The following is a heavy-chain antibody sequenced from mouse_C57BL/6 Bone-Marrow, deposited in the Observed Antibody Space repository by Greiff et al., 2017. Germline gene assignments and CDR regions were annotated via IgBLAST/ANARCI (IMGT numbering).Heavy chain of an antibody. CDR3: ARGSFDY. J-gene: IGHJ2*01. D-gene: IGHD1-1*01. Sequence: QVQLQQSGPGLVQPSQRLSITCTVSGFSLTSYGVHWVRQSPGKGLEWLGVIWSGGSTDYNAAFISRLSISKDNSKSQVFFKMNSLQADDTAIYYCARGSFDYWGQGTTLTVSS. CDR1: GFSLTSYG. CDR2: IWSGGST. V-gene: IGHV2-2*01.